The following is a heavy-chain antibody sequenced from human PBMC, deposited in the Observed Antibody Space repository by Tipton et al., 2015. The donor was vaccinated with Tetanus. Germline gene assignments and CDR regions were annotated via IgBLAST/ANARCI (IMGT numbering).Heavy chain of an antibody. CDR3: ARGPTATSDY. CDR1: GGSISNDNYY. CDR2: MFYSGSA. Sequence: TLSLTCTVSGGSISNDNYYWSWIRQPPGKGLEWIGYMFYSGSAYYNPSLKSRITISMDTSRNQFSLNLSSVTAADTAVYYCARGPTATSDYWGQGPLVTVSS. V-gene: IGHV4-30-4*01. J-gene: IGHJ4*02. D-gene: IGHD4-17*01.